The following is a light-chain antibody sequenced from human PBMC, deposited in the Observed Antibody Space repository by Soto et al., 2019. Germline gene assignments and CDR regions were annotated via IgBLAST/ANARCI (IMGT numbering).Light chain of an antibody. V-gene: IGLV9-49*01. CDR2: VGTGGIVG. CDR1: SGYSNYK. J-gene: IGLJ1*01. CDR3: GADHGSGSNDV. Sequence: QSVLTQPPSASASLGASVTLTCTLSSGYSNYKVDWYQQRPGKGPRFVMRVGTGGIVGSKGDGIPDRFSVLGSGLNRYLTIKNIQEEDESDCHWGADHGSGSNDVFGTGTKLPVL.